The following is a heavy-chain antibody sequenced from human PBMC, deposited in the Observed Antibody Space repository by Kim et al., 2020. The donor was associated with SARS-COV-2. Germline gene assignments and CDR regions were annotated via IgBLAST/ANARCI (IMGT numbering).Heavy chain of an antibody. CDR1: GFSFSTYT. Sequence: GGSLRLSCAASGFSFSTYTMSWVRQAPGKGLEWVSAITGSGGSTYFADSVKGRFSVSRDNSKNTLYLQMNSLTSEDTAIYYCAREGEKWLQLFFVDHWG. D-gene: IGHD5-12*01. J-gene: IGHJ2*01. CDR3: AREGEKWLQLFFVDH. CDR2: ITGSGGST. V-gene: IGHV3-23*01.